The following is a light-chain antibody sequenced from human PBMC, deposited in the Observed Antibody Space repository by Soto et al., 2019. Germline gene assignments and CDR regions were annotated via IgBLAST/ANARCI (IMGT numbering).Light chain of an antibody. CDR2: DAS. J-gene: IGKJ4*01. V-gene: IGKV1-33*01. Sequence: DIQMTQSPSSLSASVGDRVTITCQASQDITNYLNWYQQKPGKAPQLLIYDASNLETGVPSRFSGSGSGTDVTFTISSLQPEDIATYYCQQYDYLPLTFGGGTKVEIE. CDR1: QDITNY. CDR3: QQYDYLPLT.